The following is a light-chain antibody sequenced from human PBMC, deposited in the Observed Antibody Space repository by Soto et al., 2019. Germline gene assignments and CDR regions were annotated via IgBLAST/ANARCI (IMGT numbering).Light chain of an antibody. CDR1: QSVTSTY. CDR3: HYYGSSPPTP. J-gene: IGKJ2*01. Sequence: ELVWTQSPGTLYLSPGERAILSCTASQSVTSTYIAWYQQKPGQAPRLLIYGASSRSNGLRDRFSASGSGTDLTLTISSLEAEDFAVYCCHYYGSSPPTPFGQGTKLEIK. CDR2: GAS. V-gene: IGKV3-20*01.